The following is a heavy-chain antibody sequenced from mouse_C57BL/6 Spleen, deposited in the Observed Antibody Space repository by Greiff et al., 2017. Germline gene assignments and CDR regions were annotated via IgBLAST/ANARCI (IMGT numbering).Heavy chain of an antibody. CDR3: ARRSNYDAMDY. CDR1: GYAFTNYL. V-gene: IGHV1-54*01. CDR2: INPGSGGT. D-gene: IGHD2-5*01. J-gene: IGHJ4*01. Sequence: QVQLQQSGAELVRPGTSVKVSCKASGYAFTNYLIEWVKQRPGQGLEWIGVINPGSGGTNYNEKFKGKATLTADKSSSTAYMQLSSLTSEDSAVYFCARRSNYDAMDYWGQGTSVTVSS.